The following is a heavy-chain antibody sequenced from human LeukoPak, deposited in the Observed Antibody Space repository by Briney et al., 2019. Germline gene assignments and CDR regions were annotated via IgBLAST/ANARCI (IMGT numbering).Heavy chain of an antibody. D-gene: IGHD3-3*01. CDR2: VSYDGSNK. V-gene: IGHV3-30*03. CDR1: GFIFSSYG. J-gene: IGHJ6*01. CDR3: ARDWSGWDV. Sequence: GGSLRLSCAASGFIFSSYGIHWVRQAPGKGLEWVARVSYDGSNKNYADSVKGRFTISRDNSKKMVDLQVNSLRAEDTAVYYCARDWSGWDVWGKGTTVTVSS.